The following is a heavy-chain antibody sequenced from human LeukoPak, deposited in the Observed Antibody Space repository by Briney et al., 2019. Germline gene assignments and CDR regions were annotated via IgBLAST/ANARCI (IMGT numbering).Heavy chain of an antibody. CDR2: IYYSGST. V-gene: IGHV4-30-4*01. J-gene: IGHJ3*02. CDR3: ARDRIPGGFDI. CDR1: GGSISSGDYY. Sequence: SETLSLTCTVSGGSISSGDYYWSWIRQPPGKGLEWIGYIYYSGSTYYNPSLKSRVTISVDTSKNQFSLKLSSVTAADTAVYYCARDRIPGGFDIWGQGTMVTVSS. D-gene: IGHD5-18*01.